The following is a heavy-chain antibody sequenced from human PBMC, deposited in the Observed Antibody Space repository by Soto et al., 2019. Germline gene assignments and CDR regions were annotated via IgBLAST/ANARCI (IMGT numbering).Heavy chain of an antibody. D-gene: IGHD3-10*01. CDR3: ATSGGGGGY. CDR2: IYSGGYT. Sequence: EVQLVESGGGLIQPGGSLRLSCAVSGFTVSNNYMSWVRQAPGKGLEGVSVIYSGGYTAYGDSVKGRFTISRDNSKNPLKLQMNSLGADGPAGFYWATSGGGGGYWGQGTLVTVSS. CDR1: GFTVSNNY. J-gene: IGHJ4*02. V-gene: IGHV3-53*01.